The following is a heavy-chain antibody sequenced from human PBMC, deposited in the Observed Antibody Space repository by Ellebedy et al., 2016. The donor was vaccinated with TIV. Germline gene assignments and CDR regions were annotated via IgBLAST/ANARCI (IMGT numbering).Heavy chain of an antibody. D-gene: IGHD3-10*01. Sequence: SETLFLTCTVSGGSISSYYWSWIRQPAGKGLEWIGRIYTSGSTNYNPSLKSRVTMSVDTSKNQFSLKLSSVTAADTAVYYCARGLVVRGIDYYYGMDVWGQGTTVTVSS. J-gene: IGHJ6*02. CDR2: IYTSGST. CDR1: GGSISSYY. V-gene: IGHV4-4*07. CDR3: ARGLVVRGIDYYYGMDV.